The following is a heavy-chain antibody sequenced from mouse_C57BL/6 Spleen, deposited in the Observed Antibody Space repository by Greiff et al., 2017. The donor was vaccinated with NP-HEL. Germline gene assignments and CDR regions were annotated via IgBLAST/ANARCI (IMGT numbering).Heavy chain of an antibody. CDR1: GFSFNTYA. D-gene: IGHD2-3*01. CDR3: VRHVDGYYVGYYAMDY. V-gene: IGHV10-1*01. CDR2: IRSKSNNYAT. Sequence: DVQLQESGGGLVQPKGSLKLSCAASGFSFNTYAMNWVRQAPGKGLEWVARIRSKSNNYATYYADSVKDRFTISRDDSESMLYLQMNNLKTEDTAMYYCVRHVDGYYVGYYAMDYWGQGTSVTVSS. J-gene: IGHJ4*01.